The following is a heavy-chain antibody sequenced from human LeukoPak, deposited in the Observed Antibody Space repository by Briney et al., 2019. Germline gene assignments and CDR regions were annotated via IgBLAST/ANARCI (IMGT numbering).Heavy chain of an antibody. CDR2: INHSGST. J-gene: IGHJ4*02. CDR3: AREGGRGSYYY. CDR1: GGSFSVYY. V-gene: IGHV4-34*01. D-gene: IGHD1-26*01. Sequence: NSLETLSLTCAVYGGSFSVYYWSWIRQPPGKGLEWIGEINHSGSTNSNPSLKSRVTISVDTSKNQFSLKVSSVTAADTAVYYCAREGGRGSYYYWGQGTLVTVSS.